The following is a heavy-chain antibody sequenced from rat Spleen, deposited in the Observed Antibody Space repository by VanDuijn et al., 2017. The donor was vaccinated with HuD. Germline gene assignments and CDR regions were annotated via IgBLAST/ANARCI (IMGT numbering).Heavy chain of an antibody. V-gene: IGHV5S13*01. Sequence: EVQLVESGGGLVQPGRSLKLSCAASGFTFSDYGMAWVRQAPTKGLEWVAYISTGGGRTYYRDSVKGRFTVSRENAKSTLYFLMDSLRSEDTATYYCVRQDTSGYSNWFTYWGQGTLVTVSS. CDR3: VRQDTSGYSNWFTY. J-gene: IGHJ3*01. D-gene: IGHD4-3*01. CDR2: ISTGGGRT. CDR1: GFTFSDYG.